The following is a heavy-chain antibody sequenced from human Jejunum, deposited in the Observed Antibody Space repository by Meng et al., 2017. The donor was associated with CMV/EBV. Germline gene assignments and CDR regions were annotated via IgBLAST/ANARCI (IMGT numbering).Heavy chain of an antibody. CDR1: SYTFSAYG. D-gene: IGHD3-10*01. Sequence: SCRPPSYTFSAYGISWVRQAPGQGLEWMGWISPYNSHAEYAQNFQDRVTLTRDTSTSTTYMELRSLMADDTAVYYCATNGSGSYFADWGQGTLVTVSS. CDR3: ATNGSGSYFAD. J-gene: IGHJ4*02. V-gene: IGHV1-18*01. CDR2: ISPYNSHA.